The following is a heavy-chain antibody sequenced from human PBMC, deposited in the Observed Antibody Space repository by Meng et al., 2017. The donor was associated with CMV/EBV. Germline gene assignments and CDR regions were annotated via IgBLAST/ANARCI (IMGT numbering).Heavy chain of an antibody. CDR2: INPNSGGT. D-gene: IGHD6-6*01. V-gene: IGHV1-2*04. CDR3: ARAQDSSSSGDFDY. Sequence: ASGYNFTGYYMHWVRQAPGQGLEWMGWINPNSGGTNYAQKFQGWVTMTRDTSISTAYMELSRLRSDDTAVYYCARAQDSSSSGDFDYWGQGTLVTVSS. J-gene: IGHJ4*02. CDR1: GYNFTGYY.